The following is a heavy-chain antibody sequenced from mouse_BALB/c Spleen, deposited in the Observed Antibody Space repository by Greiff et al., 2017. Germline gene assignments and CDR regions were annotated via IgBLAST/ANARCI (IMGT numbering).Heavy chain of an antibody. CDR2: IWGDGST. CDR3: ARVDGNYYAMDY. Sequence: VQRVESGPGLVAPSQSLSITCTVSGFSLTGYGVNWVRQPPGKGLEWLGMIWGDGSTDYNSALKSRLSISKDNSKSQVFLKMNSLQTDDTARYYCARVDGNYYAMDYWGQGTSGTVSS. J-gene: IGHJ4*01. CDR1: GFSLTGYG. V-gene: IGHV2-6-7*01.